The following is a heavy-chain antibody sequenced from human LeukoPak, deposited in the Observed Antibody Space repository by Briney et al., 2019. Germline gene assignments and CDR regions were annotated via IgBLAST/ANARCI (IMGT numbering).Heavy chain of an antibody. Sequence: GGSLRLSCAVSGFAFSSYAMSWVRQAPGKGLEWVSAISGSGGSTYYADSVKGRFTISRDNSKNTLYLQMNSLRAEDTAVYYCAKDRYYYDSSGFDAFDIWGQGTMVTVSS. D-gene: IGHD3-22*01. CDR2: ISGSGGST. J-gene: IGHJ3*02. CDR1: GFAFSSYA. V-gene: IGHV3-23*01. CDR3: AKDRYYYDSSGFDAFDI.